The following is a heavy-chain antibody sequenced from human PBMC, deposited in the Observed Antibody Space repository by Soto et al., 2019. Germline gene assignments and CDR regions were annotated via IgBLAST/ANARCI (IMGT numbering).Heavy chain of an antibody. CDR2: ISAYNGNT. Sequence: ASVKVSCKASGYTLTSYGISWVRQAPGQGLEWMGWISAYNGNTNYAQKLQGRVTMTTDTSTSTAYMELRSLRSDDTAVYYCARVSRITIFGVASDAFDIWGQGTMVTVSS. V-gene: IGHV1-18*01. CDR3: ARVSRITIFGVASDAFDI. CDR1: GYTLTSYG. J-gene: IGHJ3*02. D-gene: IGHD3-3*01.